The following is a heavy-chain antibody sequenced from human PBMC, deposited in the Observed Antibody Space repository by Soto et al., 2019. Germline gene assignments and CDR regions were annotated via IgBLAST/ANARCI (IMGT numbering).Heavy chain of an antibody. CDR3: ARVERGTATTVVDAFDI. CDR2: RSHSGGT. V-gene: IGHV4-34*01. J-gene: IGHJ3*02. Sequence: QVQLQQWGAGLLKPSETLSLTCAVYGGFVSSGSYYWSWIRQPPGKGLEWIGERSHSGGTNFNPSLNSRVTMSVDTSKNQFSLKMSSVTAADTALYYCARVERGTATTVVDAFDIWGPGTMVTVSS. D-gene: IGHD1-1*01. CDR1: GGFVSSGSYY.